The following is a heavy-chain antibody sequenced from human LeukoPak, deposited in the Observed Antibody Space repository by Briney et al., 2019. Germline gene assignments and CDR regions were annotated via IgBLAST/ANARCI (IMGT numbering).Heavy chain of an antibody. CDR2: IYYSGSI. D-gene: IGHD3-10*01. CDR3: ARDTYYYGSGSLGWFDP. Sequence: SETLSLTCTVSGGSIRTSSYYWGWIRQPPGKGLEWIGSIYYSGSIYSNGSLKSRVTISVETSKNQFSLKLSSVTAADTAVYYCARDTYYYGSGSLGWFDPWGQGTLVTVSS. CDR1: GGSIRTSSYY. J-gene: IGHJ5*02. V-gene: IGHV4-39*07.